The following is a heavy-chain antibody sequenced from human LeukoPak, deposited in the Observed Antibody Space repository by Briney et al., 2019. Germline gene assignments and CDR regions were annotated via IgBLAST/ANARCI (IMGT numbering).Heavy chain of an antibody. CDR1: GFTFSSYW. J-gene: IGHJ4*02. V-gene: IGHV3-7*01. CDR2: INEDGNEK. Sequence: GGSLRLSCAASGFTFSSYWMSWVRQAPGKGLEWVASINEDGNEKYYVDSVKARFTISRDNGKNSLFLQMSSLRADDTAVFYCARPFSSTWYKYWGQGALVTVSS. D-gene: IGHD6-13*01. CDR3: ARPFSSTWYKY.